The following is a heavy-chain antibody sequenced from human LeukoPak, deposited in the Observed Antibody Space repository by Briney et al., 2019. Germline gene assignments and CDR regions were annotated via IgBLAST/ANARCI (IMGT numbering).Heavy chain of an antibody. CDR1: GGSIGGSTFY. CDR3: ARLENYYYGMDV. D-gene: IGHD1-1*01. Sequence: SETLSLTWSVAGGSIGGSTFYWGWIRQPPGKGLEWIGTIYYSGSTYCNPSLKSRITISVDTSKNQFSLKLSSVTAADTAVYYCARLENYYYGMDVWGQGTTVTVSS. CDR2: IYYSGST. V-gene: IGHV4-39*01. J-gene: IGHJ6*02.